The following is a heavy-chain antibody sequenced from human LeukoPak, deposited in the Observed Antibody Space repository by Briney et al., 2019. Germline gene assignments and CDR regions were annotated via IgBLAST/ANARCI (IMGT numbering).Heavy chain of an antibody. CDR3: ARGGGIAVAPFDY. CDR1: GYTYTIYG. J-gene: IGHJ4*02. Sequence: ASVTVSFRASGYTYTIYGISWVRQAPGQGLAWMGWISAYYGNTNYAQKLQGRVTMTTDTSPSTAYMELRGLRSDDTAVYYGARGGGIAVAPFDYWGQGTLVTVSS. V-gene: IGHV1-18*01. CDR2: ISAYYGNT. D-gene: IGHD6-19*01.